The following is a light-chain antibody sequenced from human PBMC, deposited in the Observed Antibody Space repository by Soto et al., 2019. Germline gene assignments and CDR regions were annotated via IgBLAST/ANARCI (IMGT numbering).Light chain of an antibody. CDR2: GAS. J-gene: IGKJ4*01. CDR3: QHYGSSPLT. V-gene: IGKV3-20*01. CDR1: QSVSSNY. Sequence: EIVLTQSPGTLSLSPGERATLSCRASQSVSSNYLGWYQQKPGQAPRILIYGASSRANGIPDRFSGSGSGTDFTLTISRLEPEDLSVYYCQHYGSSPLTFGGGTKVDIK.